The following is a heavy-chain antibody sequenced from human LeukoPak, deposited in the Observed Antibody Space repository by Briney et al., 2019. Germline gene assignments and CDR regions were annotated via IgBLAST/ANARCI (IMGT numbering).Heavy chain of an antibody. CDR1: GGSISSYY. CDR2: IYYSGST. Sequence: PSETLSLTCTVSGGSISSYYWSWIRQPPGKGLEWIGYIYYSGSTNYNPSLKSRVTISVDTSKNQFSLKLSSVTAADTAVYYCASTEDVAVAGGAFDYWGQGTLVTVSS. CDR3: ASTEDVAVAGGAFDY. J-gene: IGHJ4*02. V-gene: IGHV4-59*01. D-gene: IGHD6-19*01.